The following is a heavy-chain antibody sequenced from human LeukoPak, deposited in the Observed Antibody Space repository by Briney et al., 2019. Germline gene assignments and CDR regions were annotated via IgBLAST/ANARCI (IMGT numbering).Heavy chain of an antibody. Sequence: GGSLRLSCAASGFTFSNYWMHWVRQAQGKGLVWVSRINSDGTGTSYADSVKGRFTISRDNAKNTLYLQMNCLRAEDTAVYYCARGEAGYCGGDCYCDYWGQGTLVAVSS. CDR2: INSDGTGT. D-gene: IGHD2-21*02. CDR3: ARGEAGYCGGDCYCDY. CDR1: GFTFSNYW. J-gene: IGHJ4*02. V-gene: IGHV3-74*01.